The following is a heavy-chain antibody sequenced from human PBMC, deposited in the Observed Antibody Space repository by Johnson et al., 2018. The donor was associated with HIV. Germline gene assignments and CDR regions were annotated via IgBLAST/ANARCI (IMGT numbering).Heavy chain of an antibody. Sequence: MQLVESGGGLVQPGGSLRLSCAASGFTFDDYGMSWVRQAPGKGLEWVSGINWNGGSTGYADSVKGRFTISRDNAKNSLYLQMNSLRAEDTAVYYCARDINYYGSSGYLIGSDAFDNWGQGTMVTVSS. CDR2: INWNGGST. D-gene: IGHD3-22*01. CDR3: ARDINYYGSSGYLIGSDAFDN. J-gene: IGHJ3*02. CDR1: GFTFDDYG. V-gene: IGHV3-20*04.